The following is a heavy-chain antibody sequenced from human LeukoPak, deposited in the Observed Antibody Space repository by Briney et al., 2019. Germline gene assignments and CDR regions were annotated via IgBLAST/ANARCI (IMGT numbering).Heavy chain of an antibody. CDR3: ARGFGSSYPRFDS. V-gene: IGHV3-48*03. J-gene: IGHJ4*02. D-gene: IGHD3-3*01. CDR2: ISSSGSTT. Sequence: GGSLRLSCEASGFSFNNYEMNWVRRAPGKGLEWVSYISSSGSTTYYADSVKARFSISRDNSKDSLHLQMRSLSAEDTAVYYCARGFGSSYPRFDSWGQGTRVTVSS. CDR1: GFSFNNYE.